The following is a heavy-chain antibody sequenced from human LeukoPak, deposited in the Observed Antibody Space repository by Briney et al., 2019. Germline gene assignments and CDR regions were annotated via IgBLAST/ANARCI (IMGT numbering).Heavy chain of an antibody. J-gene: IGHJ4*02. CDR1: GFTFSSYS. CDR2: ISSSSSTI. V-gene: IGHV3-48*01. CDR3: ARVRGSSPLVDY. D-gene: IGHD1-26*01. Sequence: GGSLRLSCAASGFTFSSYSMNWVRQAPGKGLEWGSYISSSSSTIYYADSVKGRFTISRDNAKNSLYLQMNSLRAEDTAVYYCARVRGSSPLVDYWGQGTLVTVSS.